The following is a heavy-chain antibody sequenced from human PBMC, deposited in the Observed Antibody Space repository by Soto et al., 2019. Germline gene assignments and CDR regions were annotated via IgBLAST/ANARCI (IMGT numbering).Heavy chain of an antibody. Sequence: GESLKISCKGSGYSFTSYWIGWVRQMPGKGLVWMGIIYPGDSDTRYSPSFQGQVTISADKSISTAYLQWSSLKASDTAMYYCARRGVVVVAATGQGDLGIDVWGQGTTVTVSS. CDR2: IYPGDSDT. CDR1: GYSFTSYW. V-gene: IGHV5-51*01. CDR3: ARRGVVVVAATGQGDLGIDV. D-gene: IGHD2-15*01. J-gene: IGHJ6*02.